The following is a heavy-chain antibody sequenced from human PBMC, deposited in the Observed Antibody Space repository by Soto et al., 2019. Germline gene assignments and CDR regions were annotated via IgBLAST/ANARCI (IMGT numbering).Heavy chain of an antibody. CDR2: ISYDGSNQ. V-gene: IGHV3-30-3*01. J-gene: IGHJ4*02. D-gene: IGHD1-7*01. Sequence: QVQLVESGGGVVQPGRSLRLSCSASGFTFSDFGMYWIRQAPGKGLDWVSFISYDGSNQYYAGSVKGRFTISRDNSKNTLFLLMSSLRPEDTAVYFCARRTGTAPRCDFWGQGTLVTVSS. CDR1: GFTFSDFG. CDR3: ARRTGTAPRCDF.